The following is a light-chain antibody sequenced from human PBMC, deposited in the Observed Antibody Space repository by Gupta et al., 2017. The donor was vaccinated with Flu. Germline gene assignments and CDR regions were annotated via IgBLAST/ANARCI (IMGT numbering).Light chain of an antibody. Sequence: DIVMTQSPDSLAVSLGERATINRKSSQSVLYSSNNKNYLAWYQQKPGQPPKLLIYWASTRESGVPDRFSGSGSGTDFTLTISSLQAEDVAVYYCQQEDSTPITFGGGTKVEIK. V-gene: IGKV4-1*01. CDR2: WAS. CDR1: QSVLYSSNNKNY. CDR3: QQEDSTPIT. J-gene: IGKJ4*01.